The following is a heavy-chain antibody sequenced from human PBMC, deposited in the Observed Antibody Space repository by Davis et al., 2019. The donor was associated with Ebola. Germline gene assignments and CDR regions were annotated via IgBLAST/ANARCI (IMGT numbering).Heavy chain of an antibody. CDR1: GFTFSSYG. J-gene: IGHJ4*02. CDR3: ARERRYDSGYFDY. CDR2: IKQDGSEK. Sequence: GGSLRLSCAASGFTFSSYGMHWVRQAPGKGLEWVANIKQDGSEKYYVDSVKGRFTISRDNAKNSLYLQMNSLRAEDTAVYYCARERRYDSGYFDYWGQGTLVTVSS. D-gene: IGHD3-22*01. V-gene: IGHV3-7*01.